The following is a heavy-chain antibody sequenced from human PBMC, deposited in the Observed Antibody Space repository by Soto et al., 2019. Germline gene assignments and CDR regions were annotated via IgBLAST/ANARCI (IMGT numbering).Heavy chain of an antibody. J-gene: IGHJ4*02. Sequence: QVQLVESGGGVVQPGRSLRLSCAASGFTFSSYGMHWVRQAPGKGLEWVAVIWYDGNSRYYADSVKGRFTISRDNSKNTPYLQMNSLRAEDTAMYYCARDHFGDSHPNYHFDYWGQGTLVTVSS. D-gene: IGHD3-10*01. V-gene: IGHV3-33*01. CDR1: GFTFSSYG. CDR3: ARDHFGDSHPNYHFDY. CDR2: IWYDGNSR.